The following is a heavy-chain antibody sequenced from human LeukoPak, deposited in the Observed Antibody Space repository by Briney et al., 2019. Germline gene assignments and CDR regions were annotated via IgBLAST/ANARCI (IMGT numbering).Heavy chain of an antibody. CDR2: IYYSGST. Sequence: SETLSLTCTVSGGSISSYYWSWIRQPPGKGLEWIGYIYYSGSTNYNPSLKSRVTISVDTSKNQFSLKLSSVTAADTAVYYCARHPNLNNWFDPWGQGTLVTVSS. CDR3: ARHPNLNNWFDP. V-gene: IGHV4-59*08. D-gene: IGHD2-8*01. CDR1: GGSISSYY. J-gene: IGHJ5*02.